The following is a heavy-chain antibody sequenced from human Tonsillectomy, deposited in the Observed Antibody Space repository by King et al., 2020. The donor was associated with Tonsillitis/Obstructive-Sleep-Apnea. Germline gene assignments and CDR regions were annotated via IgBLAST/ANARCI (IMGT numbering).Heavy chain of an antibody. CDR3: ARSRLAVTHTGVSFRY. V-gene: IGHV3-7*04. J-gene: IGHJ4*02. Sequence: VQLVESGGGLVQRGGSLRLSCAASGFTFSNYWMSWVRQAPGKGLEWVANIKQDGSEKYFVDSVKGRFPSSRDNAKNSLYLQMNSLRAEDTAVYYCARSRLAVTHTGVSFRYWGQGTLVTVSS. CDR2: IKQDGSEK. CDR1: GFTFSNYW. D-gene: IGHD6-19*01.